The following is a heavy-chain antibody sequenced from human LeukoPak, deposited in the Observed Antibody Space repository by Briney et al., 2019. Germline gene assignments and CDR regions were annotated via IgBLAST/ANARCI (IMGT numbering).Heavy chain of an antibody. D-gene: IGHD3-10*01. Sequence: ASVKVSCTASGYTFTSYYMHWVRQAPGQGLKWMGIINPSGGSTSYAQKFQGRVTMTRDTSTSTVYMELSSLRSEDTAVYYCARSPGDWFDPWGQGTLVTVSS. CDR2: INPSGGST. V-gene: IGHV1-46*01. CDR3: ARSPGDWFDP. J-gene: IGHJ5*02. CDR1: GYTFTSYY.